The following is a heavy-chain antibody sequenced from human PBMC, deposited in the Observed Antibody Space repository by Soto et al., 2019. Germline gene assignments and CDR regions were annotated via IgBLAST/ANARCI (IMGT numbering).Heavy chain of an antibody. CDR3: ARVRLLWFGELLTPNWFDP. Sequence: QVQLVQSGAEVKKPGASVKVSCKASGYTFTSYGISWVRQAPGQGLEWMGWISAYNGNTNYAQKLQGRVTMTTDTSTSTAYMELRSLGSDDTAVYYCARVRLLWFGELLTPNWFDPWGQGTLVTVSS. CDR2: ISAYNGNT. J-gene: IGHJ5*02. D-gene: IGHD3-10*01. V-gene: IGHV1-18*01. CDR1: GYTFTSYG.